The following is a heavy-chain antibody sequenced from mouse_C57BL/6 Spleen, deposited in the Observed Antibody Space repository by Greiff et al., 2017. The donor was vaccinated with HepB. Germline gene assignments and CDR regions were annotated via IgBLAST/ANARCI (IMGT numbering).Heavy chain of an antibody. CDR3: ARVFSTVVFDY. CDR1: GFTFSSYA. Sequence: EVQGVESGGGLVKPGGSLKLSCAASGFTFSSYAMSWVRQTPEKRLEWVATISDGGSYTYYPDNVKGRFTISRDNAKNNLYLQMSHLKSEDTAMYYCARVFSTVVFDYWGQGTTLTVSS. CDR2: ISDGGSYT. J-gene: IGHJ2*01. D-gene: IGHD1-1*01. V-gene: IGHV5-4*01.